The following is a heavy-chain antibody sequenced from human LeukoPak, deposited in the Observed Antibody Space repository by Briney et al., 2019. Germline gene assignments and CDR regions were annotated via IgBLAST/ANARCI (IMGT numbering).Heavy chain of an antibody. Sequence: PGGSLRLSCAASGFTFSSYSMNWVRQAPGKGLEWVSSISSSSSYIYYADSVKGRFTISRDNAKNSLYLQMNSLRAEDTAVYYCARTGALIWNYYYYYYMDVWGKGTTVTVSS. CDR3: ARTGALIWNYYYYYYMDV. CDR2: ISSSSSYI. CDR1: GFTFSSYS. V-gene: IGHV3-21*01. D-gene: IGHD1-1*01. J-gene: IGHJ6*03.